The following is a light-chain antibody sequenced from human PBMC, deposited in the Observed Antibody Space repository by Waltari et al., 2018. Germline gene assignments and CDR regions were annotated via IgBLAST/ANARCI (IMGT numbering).Light chain of an antibody. J-gene: IGLJ3*02. Sequence: SYELTQPPSVSVSPGQTARITCSGHALPKQYAFWYQQKPGQAPVLIIDKDTQRPSGIPERFSGSSSGTTVTMTISGVQAEDEADYYCLSADSSGTSKVFGGGTKLTVL. CDR2: KDT. CDR1: ALPKQY. CDR3: LSADSSGTSKV. V-gene: IGLV3-25*03.